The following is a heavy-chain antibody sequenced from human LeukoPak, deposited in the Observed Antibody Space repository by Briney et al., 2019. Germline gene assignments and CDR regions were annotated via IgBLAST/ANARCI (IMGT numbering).Heavy chain of an antibody. CDR1: GYTFTSYG. V-gene: IGHV1-18*01. Sequence: ASVKVSCKASGYTFTSYGISWVRQAPGQGLEWMGWISAYNGNTNYAQKLQGRVTMTTDTSTSTAYMELSSLRSEDTAVYYCARERNVNWGYYYMDVWGKGTTVTVSS. CDR2: ISAYNGNT. CDR3: ARERNVNWGYYYMDV. J-gene: IGHJ6*03. D-gene: IGHD3-16*01.